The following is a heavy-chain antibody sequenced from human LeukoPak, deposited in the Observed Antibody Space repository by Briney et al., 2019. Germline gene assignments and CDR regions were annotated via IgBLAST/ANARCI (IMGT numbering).Heavy chain of an antibody. CDR3: ARRAVSGDY. CDR1: GFTFDDYA. D-gene: IGHD2/OR15-2a*01. V-gene: IGHV3-9*01. Sequence: GGSLRLSCAVSGFTFDDYAMHCDRHAPGKGVVWVSGIGWESGSIGYAVSVNGRITISRDNAKTPLYLQMNSLKADDTAVYCCARRAVSGDYWGQGTLVTVSS. CDR2: IGWESGSI. J-gene: IGHJ4*02.